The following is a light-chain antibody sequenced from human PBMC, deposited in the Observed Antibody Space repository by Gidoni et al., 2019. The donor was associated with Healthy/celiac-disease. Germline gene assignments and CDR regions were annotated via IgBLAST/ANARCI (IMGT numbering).Light chain of an antibody. CDR3: QQLWT. V-gene: IGKV1-5*03. Sequence: DIQMTQSPSTLSASVGDRVTITCRASQSISSWLAWYQQKPGKAPKLLIYKASSLESGVPSRFSGSGSGTEFTLTISSLRPDDFATYYCQQLWTFGQGTKVEIK. CDR1: QSISSW. CDR2: KAS. J-gene: IGKJ1*01.